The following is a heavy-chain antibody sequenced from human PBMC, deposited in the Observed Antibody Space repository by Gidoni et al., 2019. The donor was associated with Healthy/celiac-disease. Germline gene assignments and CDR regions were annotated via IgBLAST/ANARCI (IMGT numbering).Heavy chain of an antibody. CDR2: ISSNGGST. V-gene: IGHV3-64*01. CDR1: GFTLSRYA. J-gene: IGHJ6*02. D-gene: IGHD3-3*01. Sequence: EVQLVESGGGLVQPGGSLRLSCAASGFTLSRYAMHWVRQAPGKGLEYVSAISSNGGSTYYANSVKGRFTIARDNSKNTLYLQMGSLRAEDMAVYYCAGSYDFWSGIGGMDVWGQGTTVTVSS. CDR3: AGSYDFWSGIGGMDV.